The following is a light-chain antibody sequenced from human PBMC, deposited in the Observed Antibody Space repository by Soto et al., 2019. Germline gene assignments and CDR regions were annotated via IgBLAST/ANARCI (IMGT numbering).Light chain of an antibody. J-gene: IGLJ3*02. Sequence: QSALTQPPSASGSPGQSVTISCTGTSSDVGGYNYVSWYQQHPGKAPKLMIYEVSKRPSGVPDRFSGSKSGNTASLTVSGLQAEDEADYYCSSYAGSNYFHWVFGGGTKLTVL. V-gene: IGLV2-8*01. CDR2: EVS. CDR3: SSYAGSNYFHWV. CDR1: SSDVGGYNY.